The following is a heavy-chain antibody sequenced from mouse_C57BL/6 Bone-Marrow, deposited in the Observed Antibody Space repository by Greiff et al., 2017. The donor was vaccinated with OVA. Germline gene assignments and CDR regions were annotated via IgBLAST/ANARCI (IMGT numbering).Heavy chain of an antibody. CDR2: IHPNSGST. CDR1: GYTFTSYW. V-gene: IGHV1-64*01. Sequence: QVQLQQSGAELVKPGASVKLSCKASGYTFTSYWMHWVKQRPGQGLEWIGMIHPNSGSTNYNEKFKSKATLTVDKSSSTAYMQLSSLTSEDSAVYYCARSYYDYDEAYYFDYWGQGTTLTVSS. D-gene: IGHD2-4*01. J-gene: IGHJ2*01. CDR3: ARSYYDYDEAYYFDY.